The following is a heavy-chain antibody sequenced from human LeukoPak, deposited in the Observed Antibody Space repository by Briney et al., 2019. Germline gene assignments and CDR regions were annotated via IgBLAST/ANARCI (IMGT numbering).Heavy chain of an antibody. V-gene: IGHV4-59*01. CDR3: ARGNEWPQYYYYYYYMDV. CDR1: GGSISSYY. CDR2: IYYSGST. J-gene: IGHJ6*03. Sequence: SETLSLTCTVSGGSISSYYWSWIRQPPGKGLEWIGYIYYSGSTNYNPSLKSRVTISVDTSKNQFSLKLSSVTAADTAVYYCARGNEWPQYYYYYYYMDVWGKGTTVTVSS. D-gene: IGHD3-3*01.